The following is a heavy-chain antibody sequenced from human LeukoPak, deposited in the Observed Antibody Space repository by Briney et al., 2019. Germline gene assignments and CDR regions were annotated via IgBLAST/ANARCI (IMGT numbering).Heavy chain of an antibody. CDR3: ARGGGVFDY. CDR2: IYTSGST. CDR1: GGSISSGSYY. Sequence: SQTLSLTCTVSGGSISSGSYYWSWIRQPAGKGLEWIGRIYTSGSTNYNPSLKSRVTISVDTSKNQLSLKLSSVTAADTAVYYCARGGGVFDYWGQGTLVTVSS. J-gene: IGHJ4*02. D-gene: IGHD2-21*01. V-gene: IGHV4-61*02.